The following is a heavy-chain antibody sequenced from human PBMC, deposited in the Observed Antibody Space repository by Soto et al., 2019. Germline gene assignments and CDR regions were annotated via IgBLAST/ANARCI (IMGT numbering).Heavy chain of an antibody. CDR1: GYAFASHD. CDR2: MNPNSGST. V-gene: IGHV1-8*01. J-gene: IGHJ4*02. Sequence: ASVKVSCKASGYAFASHDINWVRQASGQGPEWMGWMNPNSGSTGYAQKFQGRVTLTRNTSITTAYMEVSSLRSEDTAMYYCARTPYSGYATLDDWGQGTLVTVSS. CDR3: ARTPYSGYATLDD. D-gene: IGHD3-22*01.